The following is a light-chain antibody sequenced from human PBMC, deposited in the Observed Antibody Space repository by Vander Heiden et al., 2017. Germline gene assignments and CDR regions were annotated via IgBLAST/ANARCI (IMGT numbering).Light chain of an antibody. V-gene: IGKV3-20*01. CDR1: QSVSSSY. CDR3: QQYGSSPGFT. Sequence: EIVLPQSPGTLSLSPGERAPLSCSASQSVSSSYLAWYQQKPAQAPRLLIYGASSRATGIPDRCSGSGSGTDFTLTISRLEPEDFAVYYCQQYGSSPGFTFGPGTKVDIK. J-gene: IGKJ3*01. CDR2: GAS.